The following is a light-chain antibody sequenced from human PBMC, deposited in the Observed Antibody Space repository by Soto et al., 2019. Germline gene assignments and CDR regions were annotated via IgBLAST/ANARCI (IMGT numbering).Light chain of an antibody. CDR3: QHYNSYSEG. CDR2: KAS. CDR1: QTISSW. V-gene: IGKV1-5*03. J-gene: IGKJ1*01. Sequence: DIQMTQSPSTLSGSVGDRVTITCRASQTISSWLAWYQQKPGKAPKLLIYKASTLKSGVPSRFSGSRSGTEFTLTISSLQPDDFATYYCQHYNSYSEGFGQGTKV.